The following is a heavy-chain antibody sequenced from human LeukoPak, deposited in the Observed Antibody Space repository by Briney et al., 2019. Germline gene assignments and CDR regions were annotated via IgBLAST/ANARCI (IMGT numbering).Heavy chain of an antibody. CDR2: ISSSSSYI. CDR1: GFTFSSYS. J-gene: IGHJ4*02. D-gene: IGHD5-12*01. V-gene: IGHV3-21*01. Sequence: GGSLRLSCAASGFTFSSYSMNWVRQAPGKGLEWVSSISSSSSYIYYADSLKGRFTISRDNAKNSLYLQMNSLRAEDTAVYYCARAGRSGYDFHFDYWGQGTLVTVSS. CDR3: ARAGRSGYDFHFDY.